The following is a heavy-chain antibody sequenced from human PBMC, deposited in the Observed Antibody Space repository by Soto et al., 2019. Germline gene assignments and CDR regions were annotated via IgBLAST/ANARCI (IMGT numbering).Heavy chain of an antibody. Sequence: EVQLLESGGGLVQPGGSLRLSCAASGFTFSHYAMSWVRQAPGKGLQWVSTIFGSGAPTHYADSVKGRFGISRDNSNNMLFPGMKSLKDEDTAVYYCTREASSWGFAFDLWGQGTRVAVSS. J-gene: IGHJ3*01. D-gene: IGHD3-16*01. CDR2: IFGSGAPT. V-gene: IGHV3-23*01. CDR3: TREASSWGFAFDL. CDR1: GFTFSHYA.